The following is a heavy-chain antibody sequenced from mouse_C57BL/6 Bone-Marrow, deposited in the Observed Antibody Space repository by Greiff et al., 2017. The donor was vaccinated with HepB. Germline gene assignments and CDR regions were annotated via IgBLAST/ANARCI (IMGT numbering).Heavy chain of an antibody. Sequence: EVKLVESVAELVRPGASVKLSCTASGFNIKNTYMHWVKQRPEQGLEWIGRIDPANGNTKYAPKFQGKATITADTSSNTAYLQLSSLTSEDTAIYYCAKIRITTVVAGHYFDYWGQGTTLTVSS. CDR3: AKIRITTVVAGHYFDY. V-gene: IGHV14-3*01. CDR1: GFNIKNTY. J-gene: IGHJ2*01. CDR2: IDPANGNT. D-gene: IGHD1-1*01.